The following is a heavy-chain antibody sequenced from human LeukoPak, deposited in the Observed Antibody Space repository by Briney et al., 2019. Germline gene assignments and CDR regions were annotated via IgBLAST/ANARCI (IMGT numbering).Heavy chain of an antibody. CDR2: ITNSGGDT. CDR1: GFPFNNYA. CDR3: AKGSAASRPYYFDY. Sequence: GGSLRLSCAASGFPFNNYAMSWVRQAPGKGLEWFSAITNSGGDTYHADSVKGRFTISRDNSKNTLHLQMNGLRAEDTAIYFCAKGSAASRPYYFDYWGQGTLVTVSS. J-gene: IGHJ4*02. D-gene: IGHD6-25*01. V-gene: IGHV3-23*01.